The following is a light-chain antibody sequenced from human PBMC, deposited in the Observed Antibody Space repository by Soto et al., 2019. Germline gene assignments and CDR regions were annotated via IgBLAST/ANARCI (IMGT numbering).Light chain of an antibody. CDR1: SSDVGGYKY. Sequence: QSVLTQPPSASGSPGQSVTISCTGTSSDVGGYKYVSWYQQHPGKAPKLMIYEVNKRPSGVPDRFSGSKSGNTASLTVSGLQAEDEADYYCSSSAGSNNLYVFGTGTNVTV. J-gene: IGLJ1*01. V-gene: IGLV2-8*01. CDR2: EVN. CDR3: SSSAGSNNLYV.